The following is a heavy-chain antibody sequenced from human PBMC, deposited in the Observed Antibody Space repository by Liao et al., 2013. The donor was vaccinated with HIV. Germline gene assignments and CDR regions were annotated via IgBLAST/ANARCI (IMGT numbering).Heavy chain of an antibody. J-gene: IGHJ4*02. CDR1: GGSISFYY. CDR2: IHPTGNT. V-gene: IGHV4-4*07. D-gene: IGHD2-2*01. CDR3: ARGTDFDY. Sequence: QVQLQESGPGLVKPSETLSLTCTVSGGSISFYYWSWIRQPAGKGLEWIGRIHPTGNTNYNPSLKSRVSISVDSSTNRFSLLMTSVTAADTAVYYCARGTDFDYWGLGTLVTVSS.